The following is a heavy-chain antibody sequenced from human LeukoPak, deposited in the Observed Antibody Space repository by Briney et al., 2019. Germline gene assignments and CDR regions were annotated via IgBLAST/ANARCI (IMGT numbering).Heavy chain of an antibody. Sequence: GASAKVSCKASGYKFNGCCMHWVRQAPGQGLEWMGWINPNSGGTNYAQRFQGRVTMTRDTSINTVYMELGRLRSDDTAVYYCARDGGGEWGSAFDIWGQGTVVTVSS. CDR2: INPNSGGT. CDR1: GYKFNGCC. V-gene: IGHV1-2*02. D-gene: IGHD3-16*01. J-gene: IGHJ3*02. CDR3: ARDGGGEWGSAFDI.